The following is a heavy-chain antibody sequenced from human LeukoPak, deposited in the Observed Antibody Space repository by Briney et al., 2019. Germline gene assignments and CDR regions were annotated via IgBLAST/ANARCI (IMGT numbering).Heavy chain of an antibody. CDR1: GFTFSSYA. D-gene: IGHD1-1*01. V-gene: IGHV3-23*01. CDR3: AREIRLTLYY. CDR2: ISGSGGST. J-gene: IGHJ4*02. Sequence: QARGSLRLSCAASGFTFSSYAMSWVRQAPGKGLDWVSAISGSGGSTYYADSVKGRFTISRDNAKNSLYLQMNSLRAEDAAVYYCAREIRLTLYYWGQGTLVNVSS.